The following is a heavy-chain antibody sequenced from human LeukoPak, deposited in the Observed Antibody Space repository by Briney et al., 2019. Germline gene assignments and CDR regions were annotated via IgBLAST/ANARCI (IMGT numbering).Heavy chain of an antibody. CDR2: ISAYNGKT. V-gene: IGHV1-18*01. D-gene: IGHD4-17*01. CDR1: GDTFTNYG. CDR3: ARDGPDYGDYINFDY. Sequence: GASVKVSCKASGDTFTNYGINWVRQATGQGREWMGWISAYNGKTNYAQKLQGRVTMTTDTSTNTAYMELRSLRSDDTAVYYCARDGPDYGDYINFDYWGQGTLVTVSS. J-gene: IGHJ4*02.